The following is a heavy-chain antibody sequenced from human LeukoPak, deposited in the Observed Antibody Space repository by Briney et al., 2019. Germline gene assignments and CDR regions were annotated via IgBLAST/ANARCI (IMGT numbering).Heavy chain of an antibody. CDR2: IYYSGST. D-gene: IGHD2-2*01. Sequence: PSETLSLTCTVSGCSISSGDYYWSCIRQPPGKGLEWIVYIYYSGSTYYNPSLKSRVTISVDTSKNQFSLKLSSVTAADTAVYYCARDIVVVPAAIGYGMDVWGQGTTVTVSS. J-gene: IGHJ6*02. CDR1: GCSISSGDYY. CDR3: ARDIVVVPAAIGYGMDV. V-gene: IGHV4-30-4*01.